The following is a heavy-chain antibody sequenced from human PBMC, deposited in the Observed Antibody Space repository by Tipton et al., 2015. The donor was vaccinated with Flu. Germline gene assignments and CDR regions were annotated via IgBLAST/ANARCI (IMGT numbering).Heavy chain of an antibody. V-gene: IGHV4-39*07. Sequence: TLSLTCTVSGGSISSSSYYWGWIRQPPGKGLEWIRSIYYSGSTYYNPSLKSRVTISVDTSKNQFSLKLSSVTAADTAVYYCARGEYSTMITFGGVIVYFDYWGQGTLVTVSS. CDR1: GGSISSSSYY. J-gene: IGHJ4*02. CDR2: IYYSGST. CDR3: ARGEYSTMITFGGVIVYFDY. D-gene: IGHD3-16*02.